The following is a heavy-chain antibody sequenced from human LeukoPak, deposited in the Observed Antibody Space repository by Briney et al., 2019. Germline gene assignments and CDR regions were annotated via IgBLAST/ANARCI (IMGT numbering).Heavy chain of an antibody. CDR3: ARGQYSSGWYFDY. Sequence: GGSLRLSCAASGFTFSSYAMHWVRQAPGKGLEYVSAISSNGGSTYYANPVKGRFTISRDNSKNTLYLQMGSLRAEDMAVYYCARGQYSSGWYFDYWGQGTLVTVSS. D-gene: IGHD6-19*01. CDR2: ISSNGGST. CDR1: GFTFSSYA. V-gene: IGHV3-64*01. J-gene: IGHJ4*02.